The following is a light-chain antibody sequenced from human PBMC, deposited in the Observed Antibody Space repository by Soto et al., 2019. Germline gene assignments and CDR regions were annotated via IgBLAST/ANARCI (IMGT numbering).Light chain of an antibody. CDR2: DDV. CDR1: NIGSYS. Sequence: SYELPQPPSVSLAPGQTARLTCGGDNIGSYSVHWYQQKPGQAPVLVIYDDVDRPSGIPERFSGSNSGNTATLTITRVEAGDESDYYCQVWDSGTDPYVLFGGGTQLTVL. CDR3: QVWDSGTDPYVL. J-gene: IGLJ3*02. V-gene: IGLV3-21*02.